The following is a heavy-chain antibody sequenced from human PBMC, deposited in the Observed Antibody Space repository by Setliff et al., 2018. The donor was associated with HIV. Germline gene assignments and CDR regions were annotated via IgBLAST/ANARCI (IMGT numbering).Heavy chain of an antibody. CDR2: IRSSGDT. Sequence: LSLTCTVSGASISSHNYYWGWIRQSPGKGLEWIASIRSSGDTYYNPSLQSRVIISVDTSNNQISLKLTSVTAADTAVYYCARDWNHYFYYMDVWGKGTTVTVSS. V-gene: IGHV4-39*02. J-gene: IGHJ6*03. CDR1: GASISSHNYY. CDR3: ARDWNHYFYYMDV. D-gene: IGHD1-1*01.